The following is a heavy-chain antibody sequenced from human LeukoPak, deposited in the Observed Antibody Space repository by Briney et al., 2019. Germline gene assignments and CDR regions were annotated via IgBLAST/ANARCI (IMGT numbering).Heavy chain of an antibody. J-gene: IGHJ4*02. D-gene: IGHD3-10*01. Sequence: PSGTLSLTCAVSGGSISSSNWWRWVRQPPGKGLEWIGETYHSGSTNCNPSLKSRVTISVDKSKNQFSLKLSSVTAADTAVYYCARRGPHRAPRLRYGSERNDYWGQGTMVTVSS. V-gene: IGHV4-4*02. CDR1: GGSISSSNW. CDR3: ARRGPHRAPRLRYGSERNDY. CDR2: TYHSGST.